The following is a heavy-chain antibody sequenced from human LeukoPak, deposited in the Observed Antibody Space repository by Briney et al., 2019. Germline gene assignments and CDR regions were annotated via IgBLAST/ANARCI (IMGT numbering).Heavy chain of an antibody. CDR3: TTPSGHHDY. Sequence: PGGSLRLSCAASGFTFSSYAMHWVRQAPGKGLEWVGQTRNKANNYATEYAASIKGRFIISRDDSRNSVYLQMNSLKTEDTAVYYCTTPSGHHDYWGQGTLVTVSS. CDR1: GFTFSSYA. V-gene: IGHV3-72*01. D-gene: IGHD1-26*01. J-gene: IGHJ4*02. CDR2: TRNKANNYAT.